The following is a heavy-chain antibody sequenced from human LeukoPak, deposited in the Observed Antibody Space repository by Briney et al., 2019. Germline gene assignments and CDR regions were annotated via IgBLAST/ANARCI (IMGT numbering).Heavy chain of an antibody. CDR1: GINFRSYG. J-gene: IGHJ4*02. D-gene: IGHD6-19*01. CDR2: ISHDGSNK. CDR3: AKAGIAVAASFDY. Sequence: GGSLRLSCAGSGINFRSYGMHWVRQAPGKGLEWVAVISHDGSNKHYADSVKGRFTISRDNSKNTLYLQMNSLRAEDTAVYYCAKAGIAVAASFDYWGQGTLVTVSS. V-gene: IGHV3-30*18.